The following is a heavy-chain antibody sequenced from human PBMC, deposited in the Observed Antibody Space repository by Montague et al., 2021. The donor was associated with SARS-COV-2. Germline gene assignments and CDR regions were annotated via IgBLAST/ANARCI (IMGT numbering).Heavy chain of an antibody. V-gene: IGHV2-70*01. CDR2: IDWDDDK. CDR3: ARMPYDILTGSGYYGMDV. Sequence: PALVNPTQTLTLTCTFSGFSLSTSGMCVSWIRQPPGKALEWLALIDWDDDKYYGTSLKTRLTISKDTSKNQVVLTMTNMDPVDTATYYCARMPYDILTGSGYYGMDVWGQGTTVTVSS. CDR1: GFSLSTSGMC. J-gene: IGHJ6*02. D-gene: IGHD3-9*01.